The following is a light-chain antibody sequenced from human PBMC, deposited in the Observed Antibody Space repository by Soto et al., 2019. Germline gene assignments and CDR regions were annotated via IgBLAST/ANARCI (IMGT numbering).Light chain of an antibody. Sequence: IPLTQSPSFLSASFGYELTINVGATESVSKWLAWYQEKPGNPPRPLIYDASSLQSGVPSRFSGSGSGTEFTLTISSLQPDDFASYYCQQYNSYSWTFGQGTKVDIK. V-gene: IGKV1-5*01. CDR2: DAS. CDR3: QQYNSYSWT. CDR1: ESVSKW. J-gene: IGKJ1*01.